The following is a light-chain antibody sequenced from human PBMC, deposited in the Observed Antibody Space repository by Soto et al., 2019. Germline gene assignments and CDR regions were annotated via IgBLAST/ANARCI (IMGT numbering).Light chain of an antibody. CDR1: SSDVGHYDY. Sequence: QSALTQPPSASGSPGQSVTISCTGTSSDVGHYDYVSWYQQHPGKAPKPMIYEVSKRPSGVPDRFSGSKFGYTASLTVSGLQAEDEADYYCSSYGGSNNLVFGGGTKLTVL. J-gene: IGLJ2*01. V-gene: IGLV2-8*01. CDR2: EVS. CDR3: SSYGGSNNLV.